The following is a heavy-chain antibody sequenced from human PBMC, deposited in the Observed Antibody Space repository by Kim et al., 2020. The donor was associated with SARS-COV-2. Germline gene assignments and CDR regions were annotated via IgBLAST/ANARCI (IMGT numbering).Heavy chain of an antibody. V-gene: IGHV4-4*02. D-gene: IGHD5-18*01. CDR2: IYHSGST. J-gene: IGHJ6*02. CDR1: GGSISSSNW. CDR3: ARANRDTAMPYNYYYYGMDV. Sequence: SETLSLTCAVSGGSISSSNWWSWVRQPPGKGLEWIGEIYHSGSTNYNPSLKSRVTISVDKSKNQFSLKLSSVTAADTAVYYCARANRDTAMPYNYYYYGMDVWGQGTTVTVSS.